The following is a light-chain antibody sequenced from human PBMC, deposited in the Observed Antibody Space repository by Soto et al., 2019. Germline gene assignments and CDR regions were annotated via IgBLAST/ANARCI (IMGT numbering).Light chain of an antibody. CDR2: KAP. Sequence: EMQMTQSPSPLSAPAGDRVTITGRASQSISSWLAWYQQKPGKAPKLLIYKAPSLESGVPSRFSGSKSGTEFTLTISSLQPDDFATYFCQQYKSYPWTFGQGTKVDIK. V-gene: IGKV1-5*03. J-gene: IGKJ1*01. CDR1: QSISSW. CDR3: QQYKSYPWT.